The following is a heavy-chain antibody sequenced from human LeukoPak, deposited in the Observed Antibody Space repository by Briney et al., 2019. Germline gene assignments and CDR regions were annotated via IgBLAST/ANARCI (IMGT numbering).Heavy chain of an antibody. CDR1: GGTFSSYA. Sequence: SVKVSCKASGGTFSSYAISWVRQAPGQGLEWMGRIIPILGIANYAQKFQGRVTITADRSTSTAYMELSSLRSEDTAVYYCARDCSGGSCHILFDYWGQGTLVTVSS. CDR2: IIPILGIA. J-gene: IGHJ4*02. D-gene: IGHD2-15*01. V-gene: IGHV1-69*04. CDR3: ARDCSGGSCHILFDY.